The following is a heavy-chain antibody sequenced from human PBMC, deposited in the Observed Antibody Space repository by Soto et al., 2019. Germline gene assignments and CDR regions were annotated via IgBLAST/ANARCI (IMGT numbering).Heavy chain of an antibody. V-gene: IGHV1-58*01. D-gene: IGHD3-3*01. CDR3: AASNTYYDFGSGSFMDV. Sequence: SVKVSCKASGFTFTSSAVQWVRQARGQRLEWIGWLVVGSGNTNYAQKFQERVTITRDMSTSTAYMELSSLRSEDTAVYYCAASNTYYDFGSGSFMDVWGQGTTVTVSS. J-gene: IGHJ6*02. CDR1: GFTFTSSA. CDR2: LVVGSGNT.